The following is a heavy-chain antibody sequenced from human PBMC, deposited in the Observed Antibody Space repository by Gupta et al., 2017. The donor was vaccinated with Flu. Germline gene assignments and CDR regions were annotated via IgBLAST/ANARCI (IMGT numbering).Heavy chain of an antibody. D-gene: IGHD4-4*01. Sequence: PGKGLEWVAVISYDGSNKYYADSVKGRFTISRDNSKNTLYLQMNSLRAEDTAVYYCAKDPWGYSSYYYYMDVWGRGTTVTVSS. CDR2: ISYDGSNK. CDR3: AKDPWGYSSYYYYMDV. V-gene: IGHV3-30*18. J-gene: IGHJ6*03.